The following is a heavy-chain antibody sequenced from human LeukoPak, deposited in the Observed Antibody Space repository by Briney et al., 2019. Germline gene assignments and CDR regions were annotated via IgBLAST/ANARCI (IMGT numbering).Heavy chain of an antibody. J-gene: IGHJ4*02. CDR2: IKQDGSEK. Sequence: GGSLRLSCAASGFTFSSYAMSWVRQAPGKGLEWVANIKQDGSEKYYVDSVKGRFTISRDNAKNSLYLQMNSLRAEDTAVYYCAREWGFYCSSTSCTIDYWGQGTLVTVSS. CDR3: AREWGFYCSSTSCTIDY. D-gene: IGHD2-2*01. CDR1: GFTFSSYA. V-gene: IGHV3-7*01.